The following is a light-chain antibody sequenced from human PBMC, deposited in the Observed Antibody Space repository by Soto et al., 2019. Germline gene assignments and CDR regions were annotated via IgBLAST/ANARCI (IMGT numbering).Light chain of an antibody. V-gene: IGKV1-27*01. CDR2: AAS. J-gene: IGKJ4*01. CDR3: QKYNSAPLT. Sequence: DIQMIQSPSSLSASVGDRVTITCQASQDIKNYLNWYQQKPGKIPNLLIYAASTLQAGVPSRFSGSVSGTDFTLSISSLQPEDVAAYYCQKYNSAPLTFGGGTKVEIK. CDR1: QDIKNY.